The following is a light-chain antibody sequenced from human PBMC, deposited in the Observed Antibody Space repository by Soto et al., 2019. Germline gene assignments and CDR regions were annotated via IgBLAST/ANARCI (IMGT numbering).Light chain of an antibody. CDR3: QSNDNSLNYPVL. CDR2: GNN. V-gene: IGLV1-40*01. Sequence: QSVLTQPPSVSGAPGQRVTISCIGAPNDVHWYQKLPGTAPKLLIYGNNIRPSGVPDRFSGSRSGTSASLAITGLQAEDEADYYCQSNDNSLNYPVLFGGGTKLTVL. J-gene: IGLJ2*01. CDR1: GAPND.